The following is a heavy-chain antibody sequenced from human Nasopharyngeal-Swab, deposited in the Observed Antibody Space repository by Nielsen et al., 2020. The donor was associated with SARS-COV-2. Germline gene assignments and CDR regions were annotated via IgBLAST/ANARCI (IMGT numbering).Heavy chain of an antibody. CDR1: GFTFSSYG. CDR2: ISYDGSNK. D-gene: IGHD6-19*01. J-gene: IGHJ6*03. CDR3: VKALWDNIAVADRRGSRGYYYYMDV. Sequence: GGSLRLSCAASGFTFSSYGMHWVRQAPGKGLEWVAVISYDGSNKYYADSVKGRFTISRDNSKNTLYLQMNSLRAEDTAVYYCVKALWDNIAVADRRGSRGYYYYMDVWGKGTTVTVSS. V-gene: IGHV3-30*18.